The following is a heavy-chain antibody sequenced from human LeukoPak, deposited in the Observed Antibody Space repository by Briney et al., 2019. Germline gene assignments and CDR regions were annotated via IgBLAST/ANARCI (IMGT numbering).Heavy chain of an antibody. J-gene: IGHJ3*02. CDR1: GGSISSSSYY. V-gene: IGHV4-39*01. CDR2: IYYSGST. Sequence: PSETLSLTCTVSGGSISSSSYYWGWIRQPPGKGLEWIGSIYYSGSTYYNPSLKSRVTISVDTSKNQFSLKLSSVTAADTAVYYCARLPQEDAFDIWGQGTMVTVSS. CDR3: ARLPQEDAFDI.